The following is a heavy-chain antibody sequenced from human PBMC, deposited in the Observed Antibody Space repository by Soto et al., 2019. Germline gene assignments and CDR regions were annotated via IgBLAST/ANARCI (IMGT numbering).Heavy chain of an antibody. D-gene: IGHD6-19*01. CDR1: GFTFSNAW. Sequence: EVQLVESGGGLVKPGGSLRLSCAASGFTFSNAWMSWVRQAPGKGLEWVGRIKSKTDGGTTDYAAPVQGRFTISRDDSKNTLYLKMNSLKTEDTAVYYCTTGWITVAIDYWGQGTLVTVSS. V-gene: IGHV3-15*01. CDR2: IKSKTDGGTT. J-gene: IGHJ4*02. CDR3: TTGWITVAIDY.